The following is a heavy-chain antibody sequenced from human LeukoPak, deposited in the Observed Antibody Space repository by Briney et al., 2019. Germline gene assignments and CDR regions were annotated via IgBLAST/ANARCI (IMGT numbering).Heavy chain of an antibody. V-gene: IGHV3-23*01. CDR3: AKAVSSKDYFDY. Sequence: AGGSLRLSCAASGFTFSSYAMSWFRQAPGKGLEWVSAISGSGGSTYYADSVKGRFTISRDNSKNTLYLQMNSLRAEDTAVYYCAKAVSSKDYFDYWGQGTLVTVSS. J-gene: IGHJ4*02. CDR1: GFTFSSYA. CDR2: ISGSGGST. D-gene: IGHD6-6*01.